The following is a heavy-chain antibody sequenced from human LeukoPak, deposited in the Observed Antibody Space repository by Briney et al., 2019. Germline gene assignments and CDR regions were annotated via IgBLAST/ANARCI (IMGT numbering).Heavy chain of an antibody. CDR1: GGSISTYY. CDR3: ARHGGIAAAAPPFDY. D-gene: IGHD6-13*01. J-gene: IGHJ4*02. Sequence: PSETLSLTCTVSGGSISTYYWSWIRQPPGKGLEWIGYIYYSGSTNYNPSLKSRVTISVDTSKNQFSLNLSSVTAADTAVYYCARHGGIAAAAPPFDYWGQGTLVTVSS. V-gene: IGHV4-59*08. CDR2: IYYSGST.